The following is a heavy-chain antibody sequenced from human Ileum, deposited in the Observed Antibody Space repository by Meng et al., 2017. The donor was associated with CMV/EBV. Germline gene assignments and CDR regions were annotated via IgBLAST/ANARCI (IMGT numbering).Heavy chain of an antibody. D-gene: IGHD3-10*01. CDR2: INYSEST. CDR1: GGYLTGYY. Sequence: CAVSGGYLTGYYCSWIRQPPGKGLEWIGEINYSESTNYNPSLNSRVTISVDTFKNQCSLKLTSVTAADTAMYYCARRVGSGKYFFDYWSLGALVTVSS. V-gene: IGHV4-34*01. CDR3: ARRVGSGKYFFDY. J-gene: IGHJ4*02.